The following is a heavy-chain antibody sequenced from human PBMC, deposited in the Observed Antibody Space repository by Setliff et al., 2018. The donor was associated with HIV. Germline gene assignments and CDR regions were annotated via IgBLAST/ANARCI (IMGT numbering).Heavy chain of an antibody. V-gene: IGHV4-38-2*01. CDR1: GYSISTSYF. D-gene: IGHD6-19*01. Sequence: PSETLSLTCAVSGYSISTSYFWGCIRQPPGKGLEWIGSVYHSGTTYYNPSLKSRVTISVDMSNNQFSLKVTSVTAADTAVYYCARHHPSGAVAGPFDRWGQGALVTVSS. CDR3: ARHHPSGAVAGPFDR. J-gene: IGHJ4*02. CDR2: VYHSGTT.